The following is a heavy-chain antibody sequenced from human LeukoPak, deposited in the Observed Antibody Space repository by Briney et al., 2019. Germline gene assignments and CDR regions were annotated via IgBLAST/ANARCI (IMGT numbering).Heavy chain of an antibody. CDR2: IYYSGST. J-gene: IGHJ6*03. CDR3: ARGRSSMVRGYYYYMDV. CDR1: GGSISSYY. D-gene: IGHD3-10*01. V-gene: IGHV4-59*01. Sequence: SETLSLTCTVSGGSISSYYWSWIRQPPGKGLEWIGYIYYSGSTNYKPSLKSRATISVDTSKNQFSLKLSSVTAADTAVYYCARGRSSMVRGYYYYMDVWGKGTTVTISS.